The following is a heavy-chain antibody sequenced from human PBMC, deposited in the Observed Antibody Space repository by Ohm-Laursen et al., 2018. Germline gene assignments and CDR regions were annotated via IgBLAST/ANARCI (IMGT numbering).Heavy chain of an antibody. Sequence: SVKVSCKASGYTFTGYYMHWARQDPGQGLEWMGWINPNSGGTNYAQKFQGRVTMTRDTSISTAYMELSRLRSDDTAVYYCARDATMGDWFDPWGQGTLVTVSS. D-gene: IGHD5-24*01. CDR1: GYTFTGYY. CDR2: INPNSGGT. CDR3: ARDATMGDWFDP. V-gene: IGHV1-2*02. J-gene: IGHJ5*02.